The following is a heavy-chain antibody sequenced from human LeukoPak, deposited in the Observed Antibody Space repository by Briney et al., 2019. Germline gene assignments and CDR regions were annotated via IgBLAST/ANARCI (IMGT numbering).Heavy chain of an antibody. Sequence: GGSLRLSCAASGFSFSGYWMYWVRQAPGKGLVWVSLINGDGGSTNYADSVKGRFTISRDNAKNTLYLQVNSLRADDTAVYYCARHLGTYSDHWGQGTLVTVSA. CDR1: GFSFSGYW. CDR2: INGDGGST. D-gene: IGHD1-1*01. J-gene: IGHJ4*02. V-gene: IGHV3-74*01. CDR3: ARHLGTYSDH.